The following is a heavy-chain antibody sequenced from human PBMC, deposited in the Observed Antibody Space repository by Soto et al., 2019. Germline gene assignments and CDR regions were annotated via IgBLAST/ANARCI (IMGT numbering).Heavy chain of an antibody. CDR3: AIDQPNYDILTARDY. CDR1: GYTFTSYG. D-gene: IGHD3-9*01. CDR2: ISAYNGNT. J-gene: IGHJ4*02. Sequence: ASVKVSCKASGYTFTSYGISWVRQAPGQGLEWMGWISAYNGNTNYAQKLQGRVTMTTDTSTSTAYMELRSLRSDDTAVYYCAIDQPNYDILTARDYWGQGTLVTVSS. V-gene: IGHV1-18*01.